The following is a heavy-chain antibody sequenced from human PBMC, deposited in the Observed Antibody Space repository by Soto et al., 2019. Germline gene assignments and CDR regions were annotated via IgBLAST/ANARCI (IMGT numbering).Heavy chain of an antibody. Sequence: SVKVSCKASGYTFTGYYMHWVRQAPGQGLEWMGWINPNSGGTNYAQKFQGRVTMTRDTSISTAYMELSRLRSDDTAVYYCARVGYSSSWPYNWNYFDHWGQGALVTVSS. CDR3: ARVGYSSSWPYNWNYFDH. V-gene: IGHV1-2*02. CDR1: GYTFTGYY. D-gene: IGHD6-13*01. J-gene: IGHJ4*02. CDR2: INPNSGGT.